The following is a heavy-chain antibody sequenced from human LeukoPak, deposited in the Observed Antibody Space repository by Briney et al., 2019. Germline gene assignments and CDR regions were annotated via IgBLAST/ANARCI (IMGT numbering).Heavy chain of an antibody. V-gene: IGHV5-51*01. Sequence: GESLKISCKGSGYSFTSYWIAWGRQMPGKGWEWLGTIFPVDSDASYSPSFQGQVTISADKSISTAYLQWSSLKASDTAMYYCARTAPLLPDVPSYYYGMDVWGQGTTVTVSS. CDR3: ARTAPLLPDVPSYYYGMDV. CDR1: GYSFTSYW. CDR2: IFPVDSDA. D-gene: IGHD2-15*01. J-gene: IGHJ6*02.